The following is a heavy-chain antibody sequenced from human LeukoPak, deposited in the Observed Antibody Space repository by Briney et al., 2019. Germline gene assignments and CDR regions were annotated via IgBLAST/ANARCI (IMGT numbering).Heavy chain of an antibody. Sequence: SETLSLTCTVSGGSISSYYWSWIPQPPGKGLEWIGYIYYSGSTNYNPSLKSRVTISVDTSKNQFSLKLSSVTAADTAVYYCARGNPGYSSGWTHAFDIWGQGTMVTVSS. CDR2: IYYSGST. J-gene: IGHJ3*02. V-gene: IGHV4-59*01. CDR1: GGSISSYY. D-gene: IGHD6-19*01. CDR3: ARGNPGYSSGWTHAFDI.